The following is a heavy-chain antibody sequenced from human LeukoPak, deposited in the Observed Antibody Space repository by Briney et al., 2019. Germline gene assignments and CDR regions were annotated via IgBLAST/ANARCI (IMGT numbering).Heavy chain of an antibody. CDR3: AKGNYYFDSSGYFHFDY. J-gene: IGHJ4*02. D-gene: IGHD3-22*01. CDR2: ISVSGGST. V-gene: IGHV3-23*01. Sequence: GGSLRLSCAASGFTFSNAWMNWVRQAPGKGLEWVSTISVSGGSTYYADSVKGRFTISRDNSKNTLYLQMNSLRAEDTAVYYCAKGNYYFDSSGYFHFDYWGQGTLVTVSS. CDR1: GFTFSNAW.